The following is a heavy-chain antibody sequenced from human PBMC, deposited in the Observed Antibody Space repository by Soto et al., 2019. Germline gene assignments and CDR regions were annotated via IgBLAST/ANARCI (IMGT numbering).Heavy chain of an antibody. V-gene: IGHV3-48*01. Sequence: EVQLVESGGGLVQPGGSLRLSCAASGFTFSSYSMNWVRQAPGKGLECVSYISSSSSTIYYADSVKGRFTISRDNANNSLYLRMSSLRVEDTAVYYCARGRFEGCNSAGLDVWGQGTTVTVSS. D-gene: IGHD1-1*01. J-gene: IGHJ6*02. CDR2: ISSSSSTI. CDR3: ARGRFEGCNSAGLDV. CDR1: GFTFSSYS.